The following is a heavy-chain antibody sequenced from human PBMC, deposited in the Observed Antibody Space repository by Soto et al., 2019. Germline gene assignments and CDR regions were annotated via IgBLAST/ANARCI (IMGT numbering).Heavy chain of an antibody. CDR2: IRHTGGT. CDR3: ARLDGGWPFDD. Sequence: SETLSLTCDVSGYSISSAYYWGWVRQSPGMGLEFIGSIRHTGGTYYNPSLSSRVTISAHMSNNQFSLKLSSVTAADTAVYYCARLDGGWPFDDGGQGTLVPVSS. J-gene: IGHJ4*02. V-gene: IGHV4-38-2*01. D-gene: IGHD2-15*01. CDR1: GYSISSAYY.